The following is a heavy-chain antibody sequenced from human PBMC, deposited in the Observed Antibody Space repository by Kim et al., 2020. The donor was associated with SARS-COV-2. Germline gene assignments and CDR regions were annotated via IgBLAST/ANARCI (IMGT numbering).Heavy chain of an antibody. CDR1: GFTFGDYA. J-gene: IGHJ4*02. Sequence: GGSLRLSCTASGFTFGDYAMSWFRQAPGKGLEWVGFIRSKAYGGTTEYAASVKGRFTISRDDSKSIAYLQMNSLKTEDTAVYYCTRDRWGSSNSSGWDLYYFDYWGQGTLVTVSS. V-gene: IGHV3-49*03. CDR2: IRSKAYGGTT. CDR3: TRDRWGSSNSSGWDLYYFDY. D-gene: IGHD6-19*01.